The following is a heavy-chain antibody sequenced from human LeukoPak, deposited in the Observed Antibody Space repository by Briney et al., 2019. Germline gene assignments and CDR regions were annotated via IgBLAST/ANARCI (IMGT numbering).Heavy chain of an antibody. V-gene: IGHV1-18*01. CDR2: ISGYNGNT. CDR3: ATNQYGDYTLGDY. CDR1: GYTFINYG. D-gene: IGHD4-17*01. Sequence: ASVRVSCKASGYTFINYGINWVRQAPGQGLEWMGWISGYNGNTKYAQKLQGRVTMTIDTSTSTAYMELRSLRSDDTAVYYCATNQYGDYTLGDYWGQGTLVSVSS. J-gene: IGHJ4*02.